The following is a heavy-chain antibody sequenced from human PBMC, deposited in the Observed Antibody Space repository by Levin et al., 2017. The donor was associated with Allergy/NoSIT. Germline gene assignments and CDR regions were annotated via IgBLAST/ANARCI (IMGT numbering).Heavy chain of an antibody. CDR1: GFTFSGYG. Sequence: GGSLRLSCAASGFTFSGYGMHWVRQAPGKGLEWVAGVSNDGTKKYYAESVKGRFTISRDNPKNTVYLQMDSLRPDATALYHCAKWIGHGGRIYFDLWGRGTLVTASS. J-gene: IGHJ2*01. CDR2: VSNDGTKK. D-gene: IGHD3-16*01. CDR3: AKWIGHGGRIYFDL. V-gene: IGHV3-30*18.